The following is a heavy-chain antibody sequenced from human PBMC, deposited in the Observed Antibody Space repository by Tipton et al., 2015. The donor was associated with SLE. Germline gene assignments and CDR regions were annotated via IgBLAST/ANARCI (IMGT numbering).Heavy chain of an antibody. CDR3: ARDSIYSGSDY. CDR2: VFYHGSS. D-gene: IGHD1-26*01. CDR1: GDSMSRHY. Sequence: TLSLTCRVSGDSMSRHYWSWIRQPPGKGLELIGYVFYHGSSHYNPSLKSRVSISIDTSKNQFSLKLSSVTAADTAVYYCARDSIYSGSDYWGQGTLVTVSS. V-gene: IGHV4-4*08. J-gene: IGHJ4*02.